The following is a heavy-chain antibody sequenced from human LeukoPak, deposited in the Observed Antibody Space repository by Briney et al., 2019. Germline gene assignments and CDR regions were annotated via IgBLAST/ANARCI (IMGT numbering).Heavy chain of an antibody. CDR2: IIPIFGTA. CDR1: GGTFSSYA. CDR3: ARGPGYYYDSSGPIGFVRRGYYYYYMDV. Sequence: GASVKVSCKASGGTFSSYAISWVRQAPGQGLEWMGGIIPIFGTANYAQKFQGRVTITADKSTSTAYMELSSLRSEDTAVYYCARGPGYYYDSSGPIGFVRRGYYYYYMDVWGKGTTVTVSS. D-gene: IGHD3-22*01. J-gene: IGHJ6*03. V-gene: IGHV1-69*06.